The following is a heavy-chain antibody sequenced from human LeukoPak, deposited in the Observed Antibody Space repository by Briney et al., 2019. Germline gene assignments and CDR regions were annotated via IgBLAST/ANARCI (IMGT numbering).Heavy chain of an antibody. J-gene: IGHJ4*02. CDR1: GFTFTTYS. CDR3: ARGHTAVTRHFDF. Sequence: PGGSLRLSCEASGFTFTTYSMTWVRQAPGKGLEWVSIISSGSSAIFSADALKGRFTISRDDAKNLQYLDMNSLRAEDTAVYYCARGHTAVTRHFDFWGQGTLVTVSS. V-gene: IGHV3-21*01. CDR2: ISSGSSAI. D-gene: IGHD4-17*01.